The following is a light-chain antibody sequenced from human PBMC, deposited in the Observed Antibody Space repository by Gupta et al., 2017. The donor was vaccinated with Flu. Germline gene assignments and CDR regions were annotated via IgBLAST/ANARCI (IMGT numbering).Light chain of an antibody. Sequence: DIVLTQSPSSLSASVGDRATISCRASQSVSSFLEWYQQKPGNAPKLLIYDASKLESGVPARFSGSGSGTDFTLTISSLEPEDFAAYYCQQSYSTPRTFGEGTRLEIK. CDR3: QQSYSTPRT. V-gene: IGKV1-39*01. CDR1: QSVSSF. CDR2: DAS. J-gene: IGKJ5*01.